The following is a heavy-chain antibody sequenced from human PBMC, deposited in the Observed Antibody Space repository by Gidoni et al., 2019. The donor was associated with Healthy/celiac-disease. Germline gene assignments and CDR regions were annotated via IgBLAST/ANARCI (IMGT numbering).Heavy chain of an antibody. Sequence: QLQLQESGPGLVKPSETLSLTCPVSGGSISSSSYYWGWIRPPPGKGLEWIGSIYSSGSTYDNPSLKSRVTISVETSKNQCSLKLSSVTAADTAVYYCARGVKDSSGYYLRVPLYYFDYWGQGTLVTVSS. CDR3: ARGVKDSSGYYLRVPLYYFDY. J-gene: IGHJ4*02. V-gene: IGHV4-39*01. D-gene: IGHD3-22*01. CDR2: IYSSGST. CDR1: GGSISSSSYY.